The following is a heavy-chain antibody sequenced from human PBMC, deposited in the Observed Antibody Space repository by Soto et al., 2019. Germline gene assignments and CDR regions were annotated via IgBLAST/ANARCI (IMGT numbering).Heavy chain of an antibody. CDR3: KRGPRPISTVTCDG. CDR2: IYNDSPYP. D-gene: IGHD3-16*01. V-gene: IGHV3-74*01. J-gene: IGHJ1*01. Sequence: GGSLRLSCAVSGFLSKTNWMLRVRQSPGKRLVWISRIYNDSPYPDYSVSMRGQFTISSDTVNDTLYLHMNNLRAEDSGLYYCKRGPRPISTVTCDGCGQ. CDR1: GFLSKTNW.